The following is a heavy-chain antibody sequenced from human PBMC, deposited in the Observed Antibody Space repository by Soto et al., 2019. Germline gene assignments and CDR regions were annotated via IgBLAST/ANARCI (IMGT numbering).Heavy chain of an antibody. V-gene: IGHV3-48*03. J-gene: IGHJ6*02. CDR1: GFTFSSYE. CDR2: ISSSGSTI. Sequence: LRLSCAASGFTFSSYEMNWVRQAPGKGLEWVSYISSSGSTIYYADSVKGRFTISRDNAKNSLYLQMNSLRAEDTAVYYCARGELNGMDVWGQGTTVTVSS. CDR3: ARGELNGMDV. D-gene: IGHD3-10*01.